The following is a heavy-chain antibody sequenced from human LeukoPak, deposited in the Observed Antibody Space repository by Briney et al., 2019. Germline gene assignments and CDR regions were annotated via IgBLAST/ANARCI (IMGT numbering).Heavy chain of an antibody. CDR1: GGSISSSSYY. CDR2: IYYSGST. D-gene: IGHD6-13*01. J-gene: IGHJ4*02. CDR3: ARYPLYSSSWYQEYYFDY. Sequence: TSETLSLTCTVSGGSISSSSYYWGWIRQPPGKGLEWIGSIYYSGSTYYNPSLKSRVTISVDTSKNQFSLKLSSVTAADTAVYYCARYPLYSSSWYQEYYFDYWGQGTLVTVSS. V-gene: IGHV4-39*07.